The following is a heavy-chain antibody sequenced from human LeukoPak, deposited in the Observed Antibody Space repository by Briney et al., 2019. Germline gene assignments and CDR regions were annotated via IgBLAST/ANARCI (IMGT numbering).Heavy chain of an antibody. Sequence: QPGRSLRLSCAASGFTFSSYGMHWVRQAPGKGLEWVAVIWYDGSNKYYADSVKGRFTISRDNSKNTLYLQMDSLRADDTAVYYCARAGRYCSGGSCCFGRYAFDIWGQGTMVTVSS. CDR3: ARAGRYCSGGSCCFGRYAFDI. CDR2: IWYDGSNK. D-gene: IGHD2-15*01. V-gene: IGHV3-33*01. J-gene: IGHJ3*02. CDR1: GFTFSSYG.